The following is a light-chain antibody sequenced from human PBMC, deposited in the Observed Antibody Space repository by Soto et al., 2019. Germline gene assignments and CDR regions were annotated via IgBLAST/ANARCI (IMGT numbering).Light chain of an antibody. CDR2: GAS. CDR1: QSVSSSY. Sequence: ELVLTQSPGTLSLSPGERATLSCRASQSVSSSYLAWYQQNPDQAHRLLIYGASSRSTGIPGRFSGSGSGTDFTLTISRLEPEDFEVYYCQQYGRSPFTFGPGTKVDIK. CDR3: QQYGRSPFT. J-gene: IGKJ3*01. V-gene: IGKV3-20*01.